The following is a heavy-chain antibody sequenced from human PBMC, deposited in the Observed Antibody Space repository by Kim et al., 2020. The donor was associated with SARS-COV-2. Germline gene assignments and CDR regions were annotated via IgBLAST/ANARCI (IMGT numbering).Heavy chain of an antibody. Sequence: SETLSLTCTVSGGSISSYYWSWIRQPPGKGLEWIGYIYYSGSTNYNPSLKSRVTISVDTSKNQFSLKLSSVTAADTAVYYCAREDYYDSSGPWGQGTLVTVSS. CDR3: AREDYYDSSGP. CDR2: IYYSGST. CDR1: GGSISSYY. J-gene: IGHJ5*02. V-gene: IGHV4-59*13. D-gene: IGHD3-22*01.